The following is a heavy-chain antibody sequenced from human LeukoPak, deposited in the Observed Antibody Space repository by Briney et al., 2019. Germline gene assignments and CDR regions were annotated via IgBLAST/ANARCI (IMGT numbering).Heavy chain of an antibody. CDR1: GGSISSSSYY. CDR2: INHSGST. J-gene: IGHJ6*02. V-gene: IGHV4-39*07. CDR3: ARVQYYYYGMDV. Sequence: PSETLSLTCTVSGGSISSSSYYWGWIRQPPGKGLEWIGEINHSGSTNYNPSLKSRVTISVDTSKNQFSLKLSSVTAADTAVYYCARVQYYYYGMDVWGQGTTVTVSS.